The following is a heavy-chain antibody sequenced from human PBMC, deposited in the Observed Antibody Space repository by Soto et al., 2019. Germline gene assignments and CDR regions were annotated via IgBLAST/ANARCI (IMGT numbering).Heavy chain of an antibody. V-gene: IGHV3-30*18. CDR1: GFTFNIYG. Sequence: GGSLRLSCAASGFTFNIYGMHWVRQAPDKGLEWVALISYDGSNQYYADSVKGRFTISRDNSKNTLFLQMNSLRADDTAVYYCAKDQASGQGSFDSWGQGTQVTVSS. J-gene: IGHJ4*02. CDR3: AKDQASGQGSFDS. CDR2: ISYDGSNQ.